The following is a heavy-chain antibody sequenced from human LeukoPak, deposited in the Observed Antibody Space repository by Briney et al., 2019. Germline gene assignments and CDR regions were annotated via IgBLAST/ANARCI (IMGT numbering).Heavy chain of an antibody. V-gene: IGHV4-39*07. Sequence: SETLSLTCTVSGDSISSSGNYWGWIRQPPGKGLEWIGSVYYSGSTFYNLSLKSRVTISVDTSKNQFSLKLSSVTAADTAVYYCARREMATITYSYWGQGTLVTVSS. CDR2: VYYSGST. CDR3: ARREMATITYSY. CDR1: GDSISSSGNY. J-gene: IGHJ4*02. D-gene: IGHD5-24*01.